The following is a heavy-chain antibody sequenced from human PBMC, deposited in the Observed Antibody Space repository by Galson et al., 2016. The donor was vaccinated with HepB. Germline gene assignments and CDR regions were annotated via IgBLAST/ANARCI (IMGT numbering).Heavy chain of an antibody. CDR3: ARGRGGFGGYFDS. V-gene: IGHV1-69*06. J-gene: IGHJ4*02. Sequence: SVKVSCKASGGTFSRYTISWVRQAPGQGLEWMGGIIPIFGTTDYAQKFQGRITIIADKSTTTAYMDLGSLGFDDTAIYYCARGRGGFGGYFDSWGQGTLVTVSS. D-gene: IGHD5-24*01. CDR1: GGTFSRYT. CDR2: IIPIFGTT.